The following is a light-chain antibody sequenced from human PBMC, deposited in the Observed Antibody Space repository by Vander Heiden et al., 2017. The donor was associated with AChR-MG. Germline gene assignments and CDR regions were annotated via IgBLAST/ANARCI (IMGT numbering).Light chain of an antibody. V-gene: IGLV3-25*03. Sequence: SYDLPQPPSVSLSPEQTARISSADDALAKHYAYWYHQKPGQAPVLVIYKDSERPSGVPERFSGSSSETTVTLTISGVQAEDEADYYCQSADTSGSYQVFGGGTKLTVL. CDR3: QSADTSGSYQV. J-gene: IGLJ2*01. CDR1: ALAKHY. CDR2: KDS.